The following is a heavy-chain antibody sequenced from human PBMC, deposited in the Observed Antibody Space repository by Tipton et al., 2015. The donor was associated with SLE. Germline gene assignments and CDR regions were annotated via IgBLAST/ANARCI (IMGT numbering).Heavy chain of an antibody. V-gene: IGHV4-34*01. J-gene: IGHJ5*02. CDR3: ARERIEEYGGKENWIDP. CDR1: GGSFSGYY. D-gene: IGHD4/OR15-4a*01. CDR2: INHGGST. Sequence: TLSLTCAVYGGSFSGYYWSWLRQSPGKGLEWIGEINHGGSTNYNPSLKSRVTISVDRSNNQFSLNLSPVTAADTAVYYCARERIEEYGGKENWIDPWGQGTLVTVSS.